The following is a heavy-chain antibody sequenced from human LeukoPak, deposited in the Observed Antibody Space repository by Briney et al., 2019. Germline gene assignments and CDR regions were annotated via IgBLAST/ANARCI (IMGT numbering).Heavy chain of an antibody. CDR1: GFTFGKNS. Sequence: GGSLRLSCEAAGFTFGKNSMNWVRQAPGKGLEWLSYIITSSGNINYADSVKGRFTISRDNAKNSLYLQMNSLRVEDTAVYYCVREHYYDTRGYYYIPLDYWGQGTLVTVSS. D-gene: IGHD3-22*01. CDR3: VREHYYDTRGYYYIPLDY. V-gene: IGHV3-48*04. CDR2: IITSSGNI. J-gene: IGHJ4*02.